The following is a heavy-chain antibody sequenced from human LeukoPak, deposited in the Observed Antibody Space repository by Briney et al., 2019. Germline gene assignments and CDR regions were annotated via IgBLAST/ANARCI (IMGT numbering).Heavy chain of an antibody. CDR1: GYTFTNYG. Sequence: ASVKDSCKASGYTFTNYGITWVRQAPGQGLEWMGWISGYNGNIDYAQKLQGRVTMTTDTSTSTAYMELRSLRSDDTAVYYCARGDSGSYSCLDYWGQGTLVTVSS. V-gene: IGHV1-18*01. J-gene: IGHJ4*02. D-gene: IGHD3-22*01. CDR2: ISGYNGNI. CDR3: ARGDSGSYSCLDY.